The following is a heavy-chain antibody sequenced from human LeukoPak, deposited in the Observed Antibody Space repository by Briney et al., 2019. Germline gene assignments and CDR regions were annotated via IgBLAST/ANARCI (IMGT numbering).Heavy chain of an antibody. J-gene: IGHJ4*02. CDR2: NGNA. D-gene: IGHD2-21*01. Sequence: PGGSLRLSCAASGFTFSSYVMSWVRQAPGKGLEWIGHNGNANYNPSLQSRVTISIDTSKNHFTLSLNSVTAADTAVYYCATYYVGVGGRGHWGPGTLVTVSS. CDR3: ATYYVGVGGRGH. V-gene: IGHV4-59*01. CDR1: GFTFSSYV.